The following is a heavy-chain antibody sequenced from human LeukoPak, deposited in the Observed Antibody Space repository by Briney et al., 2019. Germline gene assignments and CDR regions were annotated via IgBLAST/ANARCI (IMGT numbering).Heavy chain of an antibody. V-gene: IGHV3-74*01. CDR3: ARGEMVQVY. J-gene: IGHJ4*02. D-gene: IGHD5-24*01. CDR2: INTDGSTT. CDR1: GFTFSSYW. Sequence: GGSLRLSCVASGFTFSSYWMHWVRQAPGKGLVWVSRINTDGSTTSYADSVKGRFTISRDNTKNTLYLQMNSLRADDTAVYYCARGEMVQVYWGQGTLVTVSS.